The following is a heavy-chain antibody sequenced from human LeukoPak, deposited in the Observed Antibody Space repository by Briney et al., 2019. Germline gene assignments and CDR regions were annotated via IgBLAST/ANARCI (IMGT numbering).Heavy chain of an antibody. D-gene: IGHD1-26*01. CDR2: ISGTSTTI. Sequence: GGSLRLSCAASGFTFSSYSMNWVRQAPGRGLEWVSYISGTSTTIYYADSVKGRFTISRDTAKNSLYLQMTSLRAEDTAVYYCASSSGSYWPPFDYWGQGTLVTVSS. CDR1: GFTFSSYS. V-gene: IGHV3-48*01. CDR3: ASSSGSYWPPFDY. J-gene: IGHJ4*02.